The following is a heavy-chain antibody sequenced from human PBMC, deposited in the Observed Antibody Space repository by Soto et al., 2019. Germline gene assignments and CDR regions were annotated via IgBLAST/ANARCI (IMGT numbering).Heavy chain of an antibody. D-gene: IGHD3-10*01. Sequence: GGSLRLSCAASGFTFSSYAMSWVRQAPGKGLEWVSAISGSGGSTYYADSVKGRFTISRDNSKNTLYLQMNSLRAEDTAVYYCAKVEDGWFGELRGNYYGMDVWGQGTTVTVSS. CDR3: AKVEDGWFGELRGNYYGMDV. J-gene: IGHJ6*02. V-gene: IGHV3-23*01. CDR1: GFTFSSYA. CDR2: ISGSGGST.